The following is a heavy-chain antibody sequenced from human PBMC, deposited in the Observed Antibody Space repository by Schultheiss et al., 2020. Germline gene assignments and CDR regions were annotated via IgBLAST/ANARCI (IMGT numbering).Heavy chain of an antibody. V-gene: IGHV4-59*01. J-gene: IGHJ3*02. CDR1: GGSISSYY. D-gene: IGHD2-8*01. CDR2: IYYSGRT. Sequence: SETLSLTCTVSGGSISSYYWSWIRQPPGKGLEWIGYIYYSGRTNYNPSLRSRVTISVDTSKNQFSLKLSSVTAADTAVYYCARSATNDAFDIWGQGTMVTVSS. CDR3: ARSATNDAFDI.